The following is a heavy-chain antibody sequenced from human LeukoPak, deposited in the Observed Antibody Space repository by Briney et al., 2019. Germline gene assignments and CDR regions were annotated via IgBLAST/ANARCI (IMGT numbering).Heavy chain of an antibody. J-gene: IGHJ4*02. CDR3: AKARRELLLGY. CDR1: GFTFSSYE. Sequence: GGSLRLSCAASGFTFSSYEMNWVRQAPGKGLEWVSAISSSGGSTYYAYSVKGRFTISRDNSKNTLYLQMNSLRAEDTAVYYCAKARRELLLGYWGQGTLVTVSS. V-gene: IGHV3-23*01. CDR2: ISSSGGST. D-gene: IGHD1-26*01.